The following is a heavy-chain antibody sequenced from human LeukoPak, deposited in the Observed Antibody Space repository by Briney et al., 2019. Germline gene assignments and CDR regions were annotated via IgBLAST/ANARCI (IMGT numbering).Heavy chain of an antibody. CDR2: IYSGGST. CDR3: ARVTGYYHLGPLDS. D-gene: IGHD3-22*01. J-gene: IGHJ4*02. V-gene: IGHV3-66*01. Sequence: GGSLRLSCAVSGFTVSSNYMTWVRQAPGKGLEWVSLIYSGGSTYYADSVKGRFTNSRDNSKNTLYLQMNTLGAADTAVYYCARVTGYYHLGPLDSWGQGTLVTVSS. CDR1: GFTVSSNY.